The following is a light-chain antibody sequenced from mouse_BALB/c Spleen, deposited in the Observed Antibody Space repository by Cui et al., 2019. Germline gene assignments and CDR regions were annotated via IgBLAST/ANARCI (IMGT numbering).Light chain of an antibody. J-gene: IGKJ1*01. Sequence: QIVLTQSSAIMSASPGETVTMTCSASSSVSYMHWYQQKSGTSPKRWIYDTSKLASGVPARFSGSGSGTSYSLTISSMEAEDAATYYCQQWSSNPTFGGGTKLEIK. CDR1: SSVSY. CDR3: QQWSSNPT. V-gene: IGKV4-59*01. CDR2: DTS.